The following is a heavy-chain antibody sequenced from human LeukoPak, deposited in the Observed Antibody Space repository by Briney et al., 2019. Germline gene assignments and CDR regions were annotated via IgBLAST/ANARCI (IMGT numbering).Heavy chain of an antibody. Sequence: GASVKVSCKASGGTFSSHAISWVRQAPGQGLEWMGVIIPISGTANYAQKFQGRVTITADASTSTVYMELSSLTSDDTAVYYCARWAGDSSAWYPALFDYWGQGTLVTVSS. CDR2: IIPISGTA. V-gene: IGHV1-69*13. CDR1: GGTFSSHA. J-gene: IGHJ4*02. CDR3: ARWAGDSSAWYPALFDY. D-gene: IGHD6-13*01.